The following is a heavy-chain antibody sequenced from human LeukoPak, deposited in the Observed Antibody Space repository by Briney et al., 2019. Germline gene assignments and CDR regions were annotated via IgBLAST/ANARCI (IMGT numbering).Heavy chain of an antibody. Sequence: SETLSLTCTVSGGSISGYFWAWIRRPAGKGLEWIGRIYSSGSTNYNLSLKSRVTMSVDTSKNQFSLRLSSVTAADKAVYYCARDSGPWGVFDPWGQGTLVTVSS. CDR2: IYSSGST. V-gene: IGHV4-4*07. CDR1: GGSISGYF. CDR3: ARDSGPWGVFDP. D-gene: IGHD3-10*01. J-gene: IGHJ5*02.